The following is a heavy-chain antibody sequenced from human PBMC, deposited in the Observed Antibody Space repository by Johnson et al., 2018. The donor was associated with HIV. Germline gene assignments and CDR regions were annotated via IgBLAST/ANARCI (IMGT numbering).Heavy chain of an antibody. CDR2: MWYDGSNK. D-gene: IGHD3-22*01. CDR3: AKDPGITMIAHAFDI. J-gene: IGHJ3*02. CDR1: GFTFSTYG. V-gene: IGHV3-33*06. Sequence: QVQLVESGGGVVQPGRSLRLSCAASGFTFSTYGMHWVRQAPGKGLEWVAVMWYDGSNKYYADSVKGRFTISRDNSKNTLYLQMNSLRAEDTAVYYCAKDPGITMIAHAFDIWGQGTMVTVSS.